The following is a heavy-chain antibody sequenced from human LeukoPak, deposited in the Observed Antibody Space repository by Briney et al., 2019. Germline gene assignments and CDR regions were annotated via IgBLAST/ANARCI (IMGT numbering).Heavy chain of an antibody. D-gene: IGHD3-3*01. V-gene: IGHV4-34*01. Sequence: SETLSLTCAVSGEPFSGYYWGWLRQPPGKGLELIGEINRHGNTDYNPSLKSRVSMSIDTSKNQFSLKLISVTAADTAVYYCARLVPERFFQLNPEGYYDYWGQGTLVTVSS. CDR2: INRHGNT. CDR3: ARLVPERFFQLNPEGYYDY. CDR1: GEPFSGYY. J-gene: IGHJ4*02.